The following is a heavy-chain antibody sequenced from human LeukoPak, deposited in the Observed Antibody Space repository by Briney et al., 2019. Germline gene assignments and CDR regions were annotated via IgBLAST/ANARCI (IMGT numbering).Heavy chain of an antibody. CDR3: ARESGGYDEGYFDY. V-gene: IGHV4-59*01. CDR2: IYYSGST. Sequence: SETLSLTCTVSGGSISSYYWSWIRQPPGKGLEWIGYIYYSGSTNYNPSLKSRVTISVDTSKYQFSLKLSSVTAADTAVYYCARESGGYDEGYFDYWGQGTLVTVSS. CDR1: GGSISSYY. D-gene: IGHD5-12*01. J-gene: IGHJ4*02.